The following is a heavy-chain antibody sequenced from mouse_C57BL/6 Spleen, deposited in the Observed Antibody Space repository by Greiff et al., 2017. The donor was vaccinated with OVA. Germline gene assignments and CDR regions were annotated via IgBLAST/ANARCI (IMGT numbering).Heavy chain of an antibody. D-gene: IGHD1-1*01. CDR2: IWSGGST. Sequence: VQRVESGPGLVQPSQSLSITCTVSGFSLTSYGVHWVRQPPGKGLEWLGVIWSGGSTDYNAAFISRLSISKDNSKSQVFFKMNSLQADDTAIYYCAKNSDYYGSSYRYWYFDVWGTGTTVTVSS. V-gene: IGHV2-4*01. CDR1: GFSLTSYG. CDR3: AKNSDYYGSSYRYWYFDV. J-gene: IGHJ1*03.